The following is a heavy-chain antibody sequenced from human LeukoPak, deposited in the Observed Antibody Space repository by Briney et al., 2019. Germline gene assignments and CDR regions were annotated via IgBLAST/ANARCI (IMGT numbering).Heavy chain of an antibody. V-gene: IGHV4-31*03. J-gene: IGHJ4*02. CDR1: GGSISSGGYY. CDR2: IYYSGST. D-gene: IGHD5-12*01. CDR3: ARQSNVATRYVDH. Sequence: ASETLSLTCTVSGGSISSGGYYWSWIHQHPGKGLEWIGYIYYSGSTYYNPSLKSRVTISVDTSKNQFSLKLSSVTAADTAVYYCARQSNVATRYVDHWGQGTLVTVSS.